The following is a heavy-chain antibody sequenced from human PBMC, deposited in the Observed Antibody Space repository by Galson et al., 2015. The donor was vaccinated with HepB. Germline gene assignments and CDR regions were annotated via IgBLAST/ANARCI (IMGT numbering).Heavy chain of an antibody. J-gene: IGHJ6*02. V-gene: IGHV3-7*03. CDR1: EFTFSSYW. D-gene: IGHD3-10*01. Sequence: SLRLSCAASEFTFSSYWMNWVRQAPGKGLEWVANLNPDGSEKYYVASLKGRFTISRDNAKNSLYLQMDSLRAEDTAVYYCARRISLVRGIITKPDYYYGMDVWGQGTTATVAS. CDR2: LNPDGSEK. CDR3: ARRISLVRGIITKPDYYYGMDV.